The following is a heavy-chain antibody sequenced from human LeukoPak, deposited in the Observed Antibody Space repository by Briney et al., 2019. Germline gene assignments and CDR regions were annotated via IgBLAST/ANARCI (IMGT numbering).Heavy chain of an antibody. V-gene: IGHV4-59*08. CDR3: ARQTGNWFDP. CDR1: GGSISSYY. Sequence: SETLSLTCTVSGGSISSYYWSWIRQPPGKGLEWIGYIYYSGSTNYDPSLKSRVTISVDTSKNQFSLKLSSVTAADTAVYYCARQTGNWFDPWGQGTLVTVSS. CDR2: IYYSGST. J-gene: IGHJ5*02.